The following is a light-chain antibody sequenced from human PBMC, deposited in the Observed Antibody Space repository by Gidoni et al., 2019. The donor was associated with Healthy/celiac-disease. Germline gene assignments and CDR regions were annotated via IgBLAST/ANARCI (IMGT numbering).Light chain of an antibody. V-gene: IGKV4-1*01. CDR2: WAS. CDR1: QSVLSSTNNKNY. J-gene: IGKJ1*01. Sequence: DIVLTQSPDSLAVSLGERATINCKSSQSVLSSTNNKNYLAWYQQNPGQPPKLLIYWASTRESGVPDRFSGGGSGTDFTLTISSLQAEDVAVYYWQQYYSTPRTFXQXTKVEIK. CDR3: QQYYSTPRT.